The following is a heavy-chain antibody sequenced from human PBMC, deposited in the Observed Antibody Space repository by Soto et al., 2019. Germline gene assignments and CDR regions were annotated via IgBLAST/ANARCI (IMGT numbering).Heavy chain of an antibody. J-gene: IGHJ4*02. CDR2: IFPSGTT. CDR3: ARSPGIYFDY. D-gene: IGHD1-26*01. V-gene: IGHV4-30-2*02. Sequence: PSETLSLTCGVSGGSLSGATYSWNWIRQPPGKGLEWIGYIFPSGTTYYNPSLKSRVTISIDVSKNQFSLMLNSVTAVDTAVYYCARSPGIYFDYWGQGTLVTVSS. CDR1: GGSLSGATYS.